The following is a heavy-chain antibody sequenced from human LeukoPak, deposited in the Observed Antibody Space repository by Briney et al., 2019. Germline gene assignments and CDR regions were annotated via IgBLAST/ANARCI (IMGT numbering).Heavy chain of an antibody. V-gene: IGHV1-2*02. CDR1: GYTFSGYY. Sequence: SVKVSCKASGYTFSGYYIHWVRQAPGQGLEWMGWINPDSGGTNYAQKFQGRVTLTRDTSISTAYMELSRLRSEDTAVYYCARDTRFDYWGQGTLVTVSS. J-gene: IGHJ4*02. CDR3: ARDTRFDY. CDR2: INPDSGGT.